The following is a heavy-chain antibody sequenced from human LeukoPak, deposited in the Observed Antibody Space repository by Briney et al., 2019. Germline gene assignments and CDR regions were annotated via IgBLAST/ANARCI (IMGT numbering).Heavy chain of an antibody. CDR3: ATDRLEPTWYAFDI. Sequence: ASVKVSCKASGYTFTSYYMHWVRQAPGQGLEWMGIINPSGGSTSYAQKFQGRVTMTEDTSTDTAYMELSSLRSEDTAVYYCATDRLEPTWYAFDIWGQGTMVTVSS. J-gene: IGHJ3*02. V-gene: IGHV1-46*01. D-gene: IGHD1-1*01. CDR1: GYTFTSYY. CDR2: INPSGGST.